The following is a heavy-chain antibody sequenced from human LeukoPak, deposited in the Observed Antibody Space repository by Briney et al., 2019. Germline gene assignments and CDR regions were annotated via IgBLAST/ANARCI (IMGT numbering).Heavy chain of an antibody. CDR3: AKPEGEVVTPYDAFDT. D-gene: IGHD2-15*01. V-gene: IGHV3-23*01. J-gene: IGHJ3*02. Sequence: PGGSLRLSCAASGFAFSSYAMSWVRQAPGKGLEWVSAISGSGGSTYYADSVKGRFTISRDNSKNTLYLQMNSLRAEDTAVYYCAKPEGEVVTPYDAFDTWGQGTMVTVSS. CDR1: GFAFSSYA. CDR2: ISGSGGST.